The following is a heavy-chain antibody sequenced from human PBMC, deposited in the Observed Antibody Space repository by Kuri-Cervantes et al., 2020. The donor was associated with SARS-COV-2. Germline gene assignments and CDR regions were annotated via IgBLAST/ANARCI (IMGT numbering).Heavy chain of an antibody. Sequence: GESLKISCAAPGFTFSGHWIHWVRQAPGKGLVWVSRINPDGSYTNNADSVKGRFTLSRDNAKNMLFLQMNSLRAEDTAVYYCARVYSGYNNFDYWGQGTLVTVSS. CDR2: INPDGSYT. CDR3: ARVYSGYNNFDY. J-gene: IGHJ4*02. V-gene: IGHV3-74*01. D-gene: IGHD5-12*01. CDR1: GFTFSGHW.